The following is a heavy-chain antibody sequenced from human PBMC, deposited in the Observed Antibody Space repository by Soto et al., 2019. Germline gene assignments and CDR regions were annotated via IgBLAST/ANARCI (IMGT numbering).Heavy chain of an antibody. CDR1: GGSISSGDYY. CDR2: IYYSGST. CDR3: ARDNQYYYDSSGYYQNYFDY. Sequence: SETLSLTCTVSGGSISSGDYYWSWIRQPPGKGLEWIGYIYYSGSTYYNPSLKSRVTISVDTSKNQFSLKLSSVTAADTAVYYCARDNQYYYDSSGYYQNYFDYWGQGTLVTVSS. V-gene: IGHV4-30-4*01. D-gene: IGHD3-22*01. J-gene: IGHJ4*02.